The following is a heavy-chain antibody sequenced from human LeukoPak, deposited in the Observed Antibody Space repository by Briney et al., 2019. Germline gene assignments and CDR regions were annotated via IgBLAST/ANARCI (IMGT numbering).Heavy chain of an antibody. CDR1: EFTFSDYF. V-gene: IGHV3-7*01. CDR3: ARDWGAYYHFFDS. Sequence: GGSLRLSCAASEFTFSDYFMSWIRQAPGKGLEWVGNIKPDGSERNYMDSVKGRFTISRDNAKKSLYLQMNSLRAEDTAVYYCARDWGAYYHFFDSWGQGALVTVSS. J-gene: IGHJ4*02. D-gene: IGHD3-22*01. CDR2: IKPDGSER.